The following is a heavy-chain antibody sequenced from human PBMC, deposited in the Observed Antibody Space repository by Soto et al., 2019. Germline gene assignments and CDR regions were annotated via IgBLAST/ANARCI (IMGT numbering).Heavy chain of an antibody. Sequence: PGESLKISCKGSGFSFSSYWIGWVRQMPGKGLECMGIVYPRDSVTRYNPSFQGQVTISVDTSISTAYLQWSSLRTSDTAMYYCTRTGVSSTFEIWGQGTMVTVSS. CDR1: GFSFSSYW. V-gene: IGHV5-51*01. CDR2: VYPRDSVT. J-gene: IGHJ3*02. D-gene: IGHD3-3*01. CDR3: TRTGVSSTFEI.